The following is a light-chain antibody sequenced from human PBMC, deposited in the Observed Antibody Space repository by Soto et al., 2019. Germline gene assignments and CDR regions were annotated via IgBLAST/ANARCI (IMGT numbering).Light chain of an antibody. CDR2: EVR. V-gene: IGLV2-14*01. CDR1: SSDVGDYNF. CDR3: SSYSTSGTLWL. J-gene: IGLJ7*01. Sequence: QSALTQPASVSGSPGQSITISCTGSSSDVGDYNFVSWYQQHPGKAPTLIIYEVRHRPSGVSSRFSGSKSGKTASLTISGLQTKDEATYYCSSYSTSGTLWLFGGGTQLTVL.